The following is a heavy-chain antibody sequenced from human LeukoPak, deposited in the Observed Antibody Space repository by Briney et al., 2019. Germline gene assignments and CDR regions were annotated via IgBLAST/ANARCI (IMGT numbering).Heavy chain of an antibody. CDR2: ISGSGDSA. Sequence: GGSLRLSCAASGFTFSSYAMSWVRQAPGKGLEWVSVISGSGDSAYYADSVKGRFTTSRDNSQNTLYLQMNSLRAEDTAVYYCAKGVASSAYSAFDYWGQGTLVAVSS. CDR3: AKGVASSAYSAFDY. CDR1: GFTFSSYA. V-gene: IGHV3-23*01. J-gene: IGHJ4*02. D-gene: IGHD3-22*01.